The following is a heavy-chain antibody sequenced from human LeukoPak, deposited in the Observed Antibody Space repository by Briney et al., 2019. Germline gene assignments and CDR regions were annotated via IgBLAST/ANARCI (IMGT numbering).Heavy chain of an antibody. D-gene: IGHD2-2*01. CDR1: GGSISSGGYY. J-gene: IGHJ6*02. CDR2: IYYSGST. V-gene: IGHV4-31*03. Sequence: SQTLSLTCTVSGGSISSGGYYWSWIRQHPGKGLEWIGYIYYSGSTYYNPSLKSRVTISVDTSKNQFSLKLSSVTAADTAVYYCARGYCSSTSCYLLYYYGMDVWGQGTTVTVSS. CDR3: ARGYCSSTSCYLLYYYGMDV.